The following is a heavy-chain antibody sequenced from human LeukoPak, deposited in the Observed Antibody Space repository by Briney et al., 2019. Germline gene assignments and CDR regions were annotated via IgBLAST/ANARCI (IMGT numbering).Heavy chain of an antibody. Sequence: GGSLRLSCVVSGFTFNNYGMSWVRQAPGKGLEWVSAISGSGFNTYYADSVKGRFTISRDNSQNTLYLQMNSLRADDTAVYYCARSLRVRGVPDYMDVWGKGTTVTISS. D-gene: IGHD3-10*01. V-gene: IGHV3-23*01. CDR1: GFTFNNYG. CDR2: ISGSGFNT. J-gene: IGHJ6*03. CDR3: ARSLRVRGVPDYMDV.